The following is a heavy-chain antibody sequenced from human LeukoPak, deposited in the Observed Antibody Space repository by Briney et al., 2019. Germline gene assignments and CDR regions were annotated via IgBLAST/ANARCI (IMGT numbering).Heavy chain of an antibody. J-gene: IGHJ3*02. CDR2: ISSSSSYI. Sequence: PGGSLRLSCAASGFTFSSYSMNWVRQAPGKGLEWVSSISSSSSYIYYADSVKGRFTISRDNAKNSLYLQMNSLRAEDTAVYYCARKHGEKITMISLGAFDIWGQGTMVTVSS. D-gene: IGHD3-22*01. CDR1: GFTFSSYS. CDR3: ARKHGEKITMISLGAFDI. V-gene: IGHV3-21*01.